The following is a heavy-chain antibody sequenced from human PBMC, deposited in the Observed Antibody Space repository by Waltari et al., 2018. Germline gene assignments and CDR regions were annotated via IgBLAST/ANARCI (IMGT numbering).Heavy chain of an antibody. J-gene: IGHJ4*02. CDR1: GYTFTSYG. CDR2: ISAYNGNT. V-gene: IGHV1-18*01. Sequence: GQSGAEVKKPGASVKVSCKASGYTFTSYGIRWVRQAPGQGLEWMGWISAYNGNTNYAQKLQGRVTMTTDTSTSTAYMELRSLRADDTAVYYGARERADYGGNAVRFDYWGQGTLVTVSS. CDR3: ARERADYGGNAVRFDY. D-gene: IGHD2-15*01.